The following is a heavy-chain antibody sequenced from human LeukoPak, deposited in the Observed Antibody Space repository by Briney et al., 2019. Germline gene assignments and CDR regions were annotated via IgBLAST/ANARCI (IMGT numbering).Heavy chain of an antibody. J-gene: IGHJ5*02. D-gene: IGHD3-3*01. CDR2: IYYSGST. CDR3: ARGQFGDFWSGYLNWFDP. Sequence: PSETLSLTCTVSGGSISSSSYYWGWIRQPPGKGLEWIGSIYYSGSTYYNPSLKSRVTISVDTSKNQFSLKLSSVTAADTAVYYCARGQFGDFWSGYLNWFDPWGQGTLVTVSS. CDR1: GGSISSSSYY. V-gene: IGHV4-39*01.